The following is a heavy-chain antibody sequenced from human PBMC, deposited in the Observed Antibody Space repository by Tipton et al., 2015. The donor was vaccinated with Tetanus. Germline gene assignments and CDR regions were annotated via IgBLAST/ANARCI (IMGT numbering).Heavy chain of an antibody. CDR3: AKGPYDSSGYLWDFQH. Sequence: SLRLSCAASGFTFSSYALSWVRQAPGKGLEWVSAISGSGGSTYYADSVKGRFTISRDNSKNTLYLQMNSLRAEDTAVYYCAKGPYDSSGYLWDFQHWGQGTLVTVSS. CDR1: GFTFSSYA. CDR2: ISGSGGST. V-gene: IGHV3-23*01. J-gene: IGHJ1*01. D-gene: IGHD3-22*01.